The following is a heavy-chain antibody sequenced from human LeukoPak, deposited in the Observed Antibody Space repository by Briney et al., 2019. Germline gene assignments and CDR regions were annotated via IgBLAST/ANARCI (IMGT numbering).Heavy chain of an antibody. CDR2: ISGSGGST. D-gene: IGHD1-1*01. CDR3: AKGVQLGGYYFDY. V-gene: IGHV3-23*01. Sequence: GGSLRLSCAASGFTFSNYAMNWVRQAPGKGLEWVSGISGSGGSTYYADSVKSRSTISRDNPKNTLYLQMDSLRAEDTAIYYCAKGVQLGGYYFDYWGQGTLVTVSS. CDR1: GFTFSNYA. J-gene: IGHJ4*02.